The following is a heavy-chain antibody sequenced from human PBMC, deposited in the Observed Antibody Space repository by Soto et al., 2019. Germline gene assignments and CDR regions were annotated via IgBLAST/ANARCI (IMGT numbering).Heavy chain of an antibody. Sequence: SVKVSCKASGGTFSRYSITWVRQAPGHGLEWIGRIIPIFGIASYAQKFQGRVTITADESTSTAYMELSSLRSDDTAVYYCGREDRDRETGLVPAAIDGMDVWG. D-gene: IGHD2-2*01. CDR3: GREDRDRETGLVPAAIDGMDV. CDR1: GGTFSRYS. J-gene: IGHJ6*02. CDR2: IIPIFGIA. V-gene: IGHV1-69*13.